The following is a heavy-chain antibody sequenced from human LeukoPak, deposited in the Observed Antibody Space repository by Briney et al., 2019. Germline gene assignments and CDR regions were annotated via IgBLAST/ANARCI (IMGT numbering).Heavy chain of an antibody. Sequence: PGGSLRLSCAASGFXFSSYEMNWVRQAPGKGLEWVSFICSGGTSIYYADSVKGRFTISRDNAKNSLYLQMNSLRAEDTALYYCARDRGYSTFDFWGQGTLVTVSS. V-gene: IGHV3-48*03. CDR1: GFXFSSYE. CDR3: ARDRGYSTFDF. D-gene: IGHD4-11*01. CDR2: ICSGGTSI. J-gene: IGHJ4*02.